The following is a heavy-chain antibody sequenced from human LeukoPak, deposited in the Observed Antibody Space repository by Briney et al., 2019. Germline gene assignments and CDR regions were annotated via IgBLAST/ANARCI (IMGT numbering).Heavy chain of an antibody. CDR3: ARDGSPNYGYYAFFDN. D-gene: IGHD4-17*01. CDR1: GFTFSGHS. V-gene: IGHV3-21*06. J-gene: IGHJ4*02. Sequence: GGSLRLSCEASGFTFSGHSMSWVRQAPGKGLEWVASITSTGSHLYYASSLRGRFTISRDNAKNFLILQADSLRPEDTAVYYCARDGSPNYGYYAFFDNWGRGTLVTVSS. CDR2: ITSTGSHL.